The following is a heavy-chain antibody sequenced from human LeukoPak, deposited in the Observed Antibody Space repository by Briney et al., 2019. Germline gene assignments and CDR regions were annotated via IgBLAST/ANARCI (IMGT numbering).Heavy chain of an antibody. J-gene: IGHJ4*02. CDR1: GYTFNSYG. V-gene: IGHV1-18*01. D-gene: IGHD5-12*01. Sequence: ASVKVSRKASGYTFNSYGISWVRQAPGQGLEWMGWISAYNGNTNYAQKLQGRVTMTTDTSTSTAYMELRSLRPDDTAVYYCARDSSWYGGYPTTTADYWGQGTLVTVSS. CDR2: ISAYNGNT. CDR3: ARDSSWYGGYPTTTADY.